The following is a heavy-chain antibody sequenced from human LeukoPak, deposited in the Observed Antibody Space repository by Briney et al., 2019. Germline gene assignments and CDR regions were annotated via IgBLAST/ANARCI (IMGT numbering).Heavy chain of an antibody. Sequence: GGSLRLSCAASGFTFSSYAMSWVRQAPGKGLEWVSAISGSGGSTYYADSVKGRFTISRDNSKNTLYLQMNSLRAEDTAVYYCAKDGSRTETTLYFDYWGQGTLVTVSS. J-gene: IGHJ4*02. CDR1: GFTFSSYA. V-gene: IGHV3-23*01. CDR3: AKDGSRTETTLYFDY. D-gene: IGHD1-1*01. CDR2: ISGSGGST.